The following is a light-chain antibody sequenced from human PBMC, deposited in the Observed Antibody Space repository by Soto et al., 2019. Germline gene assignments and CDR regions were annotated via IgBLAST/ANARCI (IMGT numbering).Light chain of an antibody. CDR1: NSNMGRNY. J-gene: IGLJ3*02. V-gene: IGLV1-47*01. Sequence: QSVLTQTPSASGTPGQRVTISCSGSNSNMGRNYVYWYQQVPGTAPKLLMYRNDVRPSGVPERFSGSKSGTSASLAITGLQAEDEADYYCQAYDYSLTASVFGGGTKVTVL. CDR2: RND. CDR3: QAYDYSLTASV.